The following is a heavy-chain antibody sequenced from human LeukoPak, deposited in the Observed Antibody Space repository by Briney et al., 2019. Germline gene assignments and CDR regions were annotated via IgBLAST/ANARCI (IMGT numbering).Heavy chain of an antibody. Sequence: SETLSLTCAVYGGSFSGYYWSWIRQPPGKGLEWIGEINHSGSTNYNPSLKSRVTISVDTSKNQFSLKLSSVTAADTAVYYCARDLEYNWFDPWGQGTLVTVSS. V-gene: IGHV4-34*01. CDR2: INHSGST. J-gene: IGHJ5*02. CDR1: GGSFSGYY. CDR3: ARDLEYNWFDP.